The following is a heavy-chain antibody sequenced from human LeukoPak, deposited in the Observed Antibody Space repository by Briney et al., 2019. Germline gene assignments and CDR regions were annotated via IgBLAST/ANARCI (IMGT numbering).Heavy chain of an antibody. V-gene: IGHV3-21*01. Sequence: PGGSLRLSCAASGFIFSSYSMNWVRQAPGKGLEWVSSISSSSSYIYYADSVKGRFTISRDNAKNSLYLQMNSLRAEDTAVYYCAREYYDSSGYHPYTMDVWGKGTTVTVSS. CDR2: ISSSSSYI. D-gene: IGHD3-22*01. CDR3: AREYYDSSGYHPYTMDV. J-gene: IGHJ6*03. CDR1: GFIFSSYS.